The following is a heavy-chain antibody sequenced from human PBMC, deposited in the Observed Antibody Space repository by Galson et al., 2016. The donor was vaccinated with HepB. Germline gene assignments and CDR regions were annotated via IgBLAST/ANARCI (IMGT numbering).Heavy chain of an antibody. CDR2: INWSGGNT. J-gene: IGHJ4*02. D-gene: IGHD6-13*01. CDR1: GFLFDNYG. V-gene: IGHV3-20*01. CDR3: ARAAGIAAAVAPDY. Sequence: SLRLSCAVSGFLFDNYGMSWVRQAPGKGLEWVAGINWSGGNTDYADSVKGRFTISRDTSKNSLYLQMNSLRSEDTALYHCARAAGIAAAVAPDYWGQGTLVTVSS.